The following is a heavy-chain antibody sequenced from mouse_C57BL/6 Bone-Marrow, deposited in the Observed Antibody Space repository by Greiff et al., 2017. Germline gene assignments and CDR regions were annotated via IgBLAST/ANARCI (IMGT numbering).Heavy chain of an antibody. V-gene: IGHV1-64*01. Sequence: QVQLQQPGAELVKPGASVKLSCKASGYTFTSSWMHWVKQRPGQGLEWIGMIHPNSGSTNYNEKFKSKATLTVDKSSSTAYMQLSSLTSEDSAVYYGARWGYDYDRGYAMDYWGQGTSVTVSS. CDR3: ARWGYDYDRGYAMDY. D-gene: IGHD2-4*01. CDR2: IHPNSGST. J-gene: IGHJ4*01. CDR1: GYTFTSSW.